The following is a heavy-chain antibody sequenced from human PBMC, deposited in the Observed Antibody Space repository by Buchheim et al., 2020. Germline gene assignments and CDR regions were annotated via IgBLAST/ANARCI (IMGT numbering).Heavy chain of an antibody. D-gene: IGHD3-16*02. CDR3: AKDSYDYVWGSYRPTYYYGMDV. Sequence: QVQLVESGGGVVQPGRSLRLSCAASGFTFSSYGMHWVRQAPGKGLEWVAVISYDGSNKYYADSVKGRFTISRDNSKNTLYLQMSSLRAEDTAVYYCAKDSYDYVWGSYRPTYYYGMDVWGQGTT. V-gene: IGHV3-30*18. CDR2: ISYDGSNK. J-gene: IGHJ6*02. CDR1: GFTFSSYG.